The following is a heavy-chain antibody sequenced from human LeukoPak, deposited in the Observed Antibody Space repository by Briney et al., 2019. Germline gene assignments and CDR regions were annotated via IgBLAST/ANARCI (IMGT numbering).Heavy chain of an antibody. V-gene: IGHV4-34*01. CDR1: GGSFSGYY. Sequence: SETLSLTCAVYGGSFSGYYWSWIRQPPGKGLEWIGEINHSGSTNYNPSLKSRVTISVDTSKNQLSLKLSSVTAADTAVYYCARGYCSGGSCYSRGRYYYYGMDVWGQGTTVTVSS. J-gene: IGHJ6*02. CDR3: ARGYCSGGSCYSRGRYYYYGMDV. D-gene: IGHD2-15*01. CDR2: INHSGST.